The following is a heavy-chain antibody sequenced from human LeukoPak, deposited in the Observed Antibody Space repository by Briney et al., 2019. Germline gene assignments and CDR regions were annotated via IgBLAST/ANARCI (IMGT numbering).Heavy chain of an antibody. J-gene: IGHJ4*02. CDR2: IPGSGDST. CDR3: AKRSDVSYGYFDY. CDR1: GFTFSSYA. D-gene: IGHD1-26*01. Sequence: GGSLRLSCAASGFTFSSYAMSWVRQAPGKGPEWVSAIPGSGDSTNYADSVKGRFTISRDNSKNTLYLQMNSLRAEDTAVYYCAKRSDVSYGYFDYWVQGTLVTVSS. V-gene: IGHV3-23*01.